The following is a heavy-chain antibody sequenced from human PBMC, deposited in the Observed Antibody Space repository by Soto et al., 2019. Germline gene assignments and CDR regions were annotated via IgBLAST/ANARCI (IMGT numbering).Heavy chain of an antibody. V-gene: IGHV3-7*01. D-gene: IGHD2-21*01. CDR3: ATARRGGGASY. CDR2: IHQDGSDK. J-gene: IGHJ4*02. CDR1: GFSFSSYW. Sequence: GGSLRLSCVASGFSFSSYWMTWVRQAPGKGLERVANIHQDGSDKYYVDSVKGRFTISRDNARNSLYLQMNSLRAEDTAVYYCATARRGGGASYWGQGTLVTVSS.